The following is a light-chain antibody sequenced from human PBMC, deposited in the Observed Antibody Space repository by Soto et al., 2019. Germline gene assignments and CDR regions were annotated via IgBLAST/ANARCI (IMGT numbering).Light chain of an antibody. CDR2: EVS. Sequence: QSVLTQPASVSGSPGQSITISCTGTSSDVGGYDYVSWYQLHSGKAPKLMVFEVSNRPSGVSYRFSGSKSGNTASLTISGLQAEDEADYFCSSYSISTAYLFGTGTKVTV. V-gene: IGLV2-14*01. CDR1: SSDVGGYDY. J-gene: IGLJ1*01. CDR3: SSYSISTAYL.